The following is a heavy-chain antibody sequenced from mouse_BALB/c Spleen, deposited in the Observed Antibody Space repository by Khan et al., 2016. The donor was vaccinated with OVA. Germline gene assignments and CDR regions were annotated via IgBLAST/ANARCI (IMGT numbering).Heavy chain of an antibody. CDR1: GYTFINYW. J-gene: IGHJ2*01. Sequence: QIQLVQSGAELAKPGASVKMSCKASGYTFINYWILWVKQRPGQGLEWIGYINPSTGYTEYNQNFKDKATLTADKSSSTAYMQLSSLTSEDSAVYYCARRGLRWDIDYGGQGTTLTVSS. CDR3: ARRGLRWDIDY. V-gene: IGHV1-7*01. D-gene: IGHD1-1*01. CDR2: INPSTGYT.